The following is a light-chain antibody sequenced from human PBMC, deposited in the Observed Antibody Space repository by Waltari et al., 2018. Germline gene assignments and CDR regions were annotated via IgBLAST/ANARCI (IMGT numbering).Light chain of an antibody. CDR1: STDVGTYRL. J-gene: IGLJ2*01. Sequence: QSALTQPASVSGSPGQSITISCPGTSTDVGTYRLVSWYQHHPGKAPKLLIYEVNTRPSGVSDRFSGSKFGNTASLTISGLQAEDEAHYYCCSFVGSDTLVVFGGGTKLTVL. V-gene: IGLV2-23*02. CDR2: EVN. CDR3: CSFVGSDTLVV.